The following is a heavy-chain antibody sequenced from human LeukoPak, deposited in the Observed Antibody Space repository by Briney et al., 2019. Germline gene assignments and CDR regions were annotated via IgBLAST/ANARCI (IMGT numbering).Heavy chain of an antibody. CDR1: GFTFSDYY. CDR3: ARDINSGHDGYFDR. CDR2: ISSSGNTM. Sequence: GGSLRLSCAASGFTFSDYYLSWIRQAPGKGLEWVSYISSSGNTMYEDSVKGRFTISRDNAKNSLYLQMNSLRAEDTAVYYCARDINSGHDGYFDRCGQGTLVTVSS. J-gene: IGHJ4*02. V-gene: IGHV3-11*01. D-gene: IGHD1-1*01.